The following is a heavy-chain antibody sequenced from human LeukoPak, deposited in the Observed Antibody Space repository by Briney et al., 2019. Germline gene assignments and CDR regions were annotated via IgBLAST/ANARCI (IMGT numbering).Heavy chain of an antibody. Sequence: PSETLSLTCTVSGGSISSYYWSWIRQPPGKGLEGIGYISYSGSTNYNPSLKSRVTISVDTSKNQFSLKLSSVTAADTAVYYCARASTFGWFDPWGQGTLVTVSS. CDR1: GGSISSYY. CDR2: ISYSGST. CDR3: ARASTFGWFDP. V-gene: IGHV4-59*01. D-gene: IGHD3-10*01. J-gene: IGHJ5*02.